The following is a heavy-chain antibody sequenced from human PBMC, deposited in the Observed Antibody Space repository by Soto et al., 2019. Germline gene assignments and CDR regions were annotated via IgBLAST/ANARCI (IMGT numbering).Heavy chain of an antibody. J-gene: IGHJ6*02. CDR2: IYYSGST. Sequence: PSETLSLTCTVSGGSISSGDYYWSWIRQPPGKGLEWIGYIYYSGSTYYNPSLRSRVTISVDTSKNQFSLKLSSVTAADTGVDFCSRDLQGSGGLPYLHYGMEVRGQGTTVTVSS. CDR1: GGSISSGDYY. CDR3: SRDLQGSGGLPYLHYGMEV. V-gene: IGHV4-30-4*02. D-gene: IGHD3-10*01.